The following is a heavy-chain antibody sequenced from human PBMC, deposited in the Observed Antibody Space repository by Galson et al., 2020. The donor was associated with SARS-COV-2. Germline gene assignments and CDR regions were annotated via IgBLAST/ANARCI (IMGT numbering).Heavy chain of an antibody. CDR3: SRDQGYGSSWSMVDPFDH. D-gene: IGHD6-13*01. Sequence: ASKTLSLTCTVSGGSISTNNCFWGWIRQPPGKGLEWIGSIYYGGTTYYNPSLKSRLTISMDTSKNQFSLNLSSVTAADTAVYYCSRDQGYGSSWSMVDPFDHWGQGTLVTVSS. V-gene: IGHV4-39*07. CDR1: GGSISTNNCF. J-gene: IGHJ4*02. CDR2: IYYGGTT.